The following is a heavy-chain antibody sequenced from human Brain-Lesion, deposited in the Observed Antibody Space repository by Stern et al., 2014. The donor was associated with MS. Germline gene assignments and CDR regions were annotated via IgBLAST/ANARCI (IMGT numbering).Heavy chain of an antibody. CDR3: VRVYNTIYGIVTQRGSGMDV. CDR1: GFTFGNYW. J-gene: IGHJ6*02. V-gene: IGHV3-7*01. D-gene: IGHD3-3*01. CDR2: IKEDGTET. Sequence: EVQLVESGGGLVQPGGSLTMSCTAAGFTFGNYWMTWVRQAPGKGLEWVAHIKEDGTETNYVDSVKGRFTISRDNARNALYLQMNSLRVEDTALYYCVRVYNTIYGIVTQRGSGMDVWGQGTTVIVSS.